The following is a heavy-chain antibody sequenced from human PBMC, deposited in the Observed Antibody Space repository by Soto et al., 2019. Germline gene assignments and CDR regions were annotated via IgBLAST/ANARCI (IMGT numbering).Heavy chain of an antibody. CDR3: ARGRSFSYDSTPPPMFDP. V-gene: IGHV3-13*01. J-gene: IGHJ5*02. CDR2: VGTLSDT. Sequence: SLRLSCAGSGFTFSTFDIHWVRQAPGKGLEWVSGVGTLSDTFYAASVQGRFTTSRQNAKNSVYLQMNSLRAGDTAFYYCARGRSFSYDSTPPPMFDPWGQGTLVTVSS. D-gene: IGHD3-10*01. CDR1: GFTFSTFD.